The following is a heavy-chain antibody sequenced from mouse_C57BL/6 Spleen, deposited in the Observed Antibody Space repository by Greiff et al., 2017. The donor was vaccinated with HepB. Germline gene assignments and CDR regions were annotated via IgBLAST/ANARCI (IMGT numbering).Heavy chain of an antibody. CDR1: GFTFSSYA. Sequence: EVMLVESGGGLVKPGGSLKLSCAASGFTFSSYAMSWVRQTPEKRLEWVATISDGGSYTYYPDNVKGRFTISRDNAKNNLYLQMSHLKSEETAMYYCARDDDYGSSFDYWGQGTTLTVSA. CDR2: ISDGGSYT. CDR3: ARDDDYGSSFDY. D-gene: IGHD1-1*01. J-gene: IGHJ2*01. V-gene: IGHV5-4*01.